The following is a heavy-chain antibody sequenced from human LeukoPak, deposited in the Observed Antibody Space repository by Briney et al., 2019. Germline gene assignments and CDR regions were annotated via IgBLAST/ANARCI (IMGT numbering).Heavy chain of an antibody. V-gene: IGHV1-69*13. D-gene: IGHD4-11*01. CDR2: IIPIFGTA. CDR3: ARPLETTVTTGYYYYYMDV. Sequence: SVKVSCKASGGTFSSYAISWVRQAPGQGLEWMGGIIPIFGTANYAQKFQGRVTITADESASTAYMELSSLRSEDTAVYYCARPLETTVTTGYYYYYMDVWGKGTTVTVSS. CDR1: GGTFSSYA. J-gene: IGHJ6*03.